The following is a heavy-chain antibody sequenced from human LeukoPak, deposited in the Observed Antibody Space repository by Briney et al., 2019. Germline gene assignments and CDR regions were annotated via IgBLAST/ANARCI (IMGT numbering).Heavy chain of an antibody. J-gene: IGHJ4*02. V-gene: IGHV4-4*02. Sequence: SETLSLTCGVSGGSISNTNWWSWVRQPPGQGLEWIGEISLTGLTHYNPSLERRVTVSLDKSKHQLSLNLTSVTAADTAVYYCSRENGAFSPFGYWGQGTLVTVLS. CDR2: ISLTGLT. CDR3: SRENGAFSPFGY. D-gene: IGHD2-8*01. CDR1: GGSISNTNW.